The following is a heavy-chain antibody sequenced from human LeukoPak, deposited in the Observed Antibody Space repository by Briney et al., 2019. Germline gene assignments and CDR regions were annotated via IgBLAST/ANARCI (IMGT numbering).Heavy chain of an antibody. CDR3: TLQRISFLNYFDP. CDR1: GHTLTELF. D-gene: IGHD2/OR15-2a*01. V-gene: IGHV1-24*01. Sequence: ASMKVSCKVSGHTLTELFMHWVRQAPGKGLEWMGGFDPEDGETIYAQKFQGRVTMTKDTSTHTGYMELSSLRSDDTAVYYCTLQRISFLNYFDPWGQGTLVTVSS. CDR2: FDPEDGET. J-gene: IGHJ5*02.